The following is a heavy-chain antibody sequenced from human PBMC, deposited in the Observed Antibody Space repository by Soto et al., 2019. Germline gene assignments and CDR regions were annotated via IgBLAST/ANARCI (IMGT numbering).Heavy chain of an antibody. CDR2: IYPGDSDI. Sequence: GESLKISCKASGYIFNGYWIGWVRQMPGRGLEWMGVIYPGDSDIRYSPSFQGQVTISADKSLSTAYLQWTNLKASDTAIYYCARREGTGWAYWGQGTLVTVSS. J-gene: IGHJ4*02. D-gene: IGHD6-19*01. CDR1: GYIFNGYW. V-gene: IGHV5-51*01. CDR3: ARREGTGWAY.